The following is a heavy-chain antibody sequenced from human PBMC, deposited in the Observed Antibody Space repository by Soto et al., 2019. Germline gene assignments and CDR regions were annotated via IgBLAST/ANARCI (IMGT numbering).Heavy chain of an antibody. CDR2: IYPCDSDT. D-gene: IGHD6-19*01. J-gene: IGHJ4*02. CDR1: GYSFASHF. Sequence: PGESLKISCKGSGYSFASHFITLVGQIPGKRLEWMGIIYPCDSDTRDSPSFQGQVSISADKSISNAYLQWSSLKASDTAMYYWARTPIPPVTGTVIFDYWGQGTQVTLSP. V-gene: IGHV5-51*01. CDR3: ARTPIPPVTGTVIFDY.